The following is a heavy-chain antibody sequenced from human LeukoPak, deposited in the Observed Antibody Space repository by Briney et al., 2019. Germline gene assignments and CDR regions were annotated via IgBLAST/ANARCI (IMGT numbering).Heavy chain of an antibody. J-gene: IGHJ4*02. CDR2: ISAYNGNT. CDR1: GYTFTNYG. V-gene: IGHV1-18*01. D-gene: IGHD3-22*01. Sequence: ASVKVSCKASGYTFTNYGMSWVRQAPGQGLEWMGWISAYNGNTKYAQKLQGRVTMTTDTSTSTAYMELRSLRSDDTAVYYCARHINYYYGSSGYYDYFDYWGQGTLVTVSS. CDR3: ARHINYYYGSSGYYDYFDY.